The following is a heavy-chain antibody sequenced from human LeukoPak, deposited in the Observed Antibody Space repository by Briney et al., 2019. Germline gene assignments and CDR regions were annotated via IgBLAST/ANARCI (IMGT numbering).Heavy chain of an antibody. CDR1: GYTFTGYY. J-gene: IGHJ4*02. D-gene: IGHD2-15*01. Sequence: ASVKDSCKASGYTFTGYYMHWVRQAPGQGLEWMGWINPNSGCTNYAQKFQGRVTMTRDTSIRTAYMELSRLRSDDTAVYYCATLLGGGYCSGGSCRYYFDYWGQGTLVTVSS. CDR3: ATLLGGGYCSGGSCRYYFDY. V-gene: IGHV1-2*02. CDR2: INPNSGCT.